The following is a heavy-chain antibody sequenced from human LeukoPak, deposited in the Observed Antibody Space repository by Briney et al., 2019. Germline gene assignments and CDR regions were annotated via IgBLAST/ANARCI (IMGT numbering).Heavy chain of an antibody. J-gene: IGHJ6*03. V-gene: IGHV4-39*07. CDR1: GGSISSSSYY. CDR2: IYYSGST. CDR3: ASDYGDYYYYYVDV. D-gene: IGHD4-17*01. Sequence: SETLSLTCTVSGGSISSSSYYWGWIRQPPGKGLEWIGSIYYSGSTYYNPSLKSRVTISVDTSKNQFSLKLSSVTAADTAVYYCASDYGDYYYYYVDVWGKGTTVTVSS.